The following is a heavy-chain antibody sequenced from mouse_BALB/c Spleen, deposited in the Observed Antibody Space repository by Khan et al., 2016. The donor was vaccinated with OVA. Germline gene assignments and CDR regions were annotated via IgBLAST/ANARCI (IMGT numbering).Heavy chain of an antibody. J-gene: IGHJ2*01. CDR2: ISGDSNTI. CDR1: GFTFSSYG. CDR3: ATSYFYGYYFDY. D-gene: IGHD1-1*01. Sequence: EVELVESGGGLVQPGGSRKLSCAASGFTFSSYGMHWVRQAPEKGLEWIAYISGDSNTIYYADTVKGRFTLSRDNSKNTLFLQKTSLMSEDTARYYCATSYFYGYYFDYWGPGTPLTVSS. V-gene: IGHV5-17*02.